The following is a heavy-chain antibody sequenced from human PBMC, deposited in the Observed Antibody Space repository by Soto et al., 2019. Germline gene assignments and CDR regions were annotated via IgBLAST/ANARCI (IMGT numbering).Heavy chain of an antibody. CDR2: ISSSTI. D-gene: IGHD6-19*01. V-gene: IGHV3-48*01. CDR1: GFTFSSYS. J-gene: IGHJ5*02. Sequence: EVQLVESGGGLVQPGGSLRLSCAASGFTFSSYSMNWVRQAPGKGLEWVSYISSSTIFYADSVKGRFTISRDNAKNSLYLHMNSLRAEDTAVYYCARDGGQWLNWFDPWGQVTLVTVSS. CDR3: ARDGGQWLNWFDP.